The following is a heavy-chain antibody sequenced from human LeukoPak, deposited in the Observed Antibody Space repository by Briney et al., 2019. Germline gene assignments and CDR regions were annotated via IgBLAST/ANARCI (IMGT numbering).Heavy chain of an antibody. CDR2: IKQDGSET. D-gene: IGHD6-19*01. CDR1: GLAYTNSW. Sequence: GGSLTLSCAASGLAYTNSWMLCLRQTPEEGREGLANIKQDGSETFYVASVKGRFTISRDNAKNSLYLQMNSLTAEDTALYYCARLSTAVAGGDYWGQGTLVTVSS. J-gene: IGHJ4*02. CDR3: ARLSTAVAGGDY. V-gene: IGHV3-7*01.